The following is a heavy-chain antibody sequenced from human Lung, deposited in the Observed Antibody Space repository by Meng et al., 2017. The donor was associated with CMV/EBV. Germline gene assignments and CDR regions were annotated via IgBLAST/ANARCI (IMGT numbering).Heavy chain of an antibody. J-gene: IGHJ1*01. Sequence: QVQLLGSGPALGQPPETLSLTCAVSGDSITNHNWWAWVRQPPGKGLEWIGEIPHRGSSAYNPSLKSRVSMSIDKSKNQFSLKLTSVTAADTAVYHCLRRSGGSVWGQGTLVTVSS. CDR3: LRRSGGSV. CDR2: IPHRGSS. V-gene: IGHV4-4*03. D-gene: IGHD3-10*01. CDR1: GDSITNHNW.